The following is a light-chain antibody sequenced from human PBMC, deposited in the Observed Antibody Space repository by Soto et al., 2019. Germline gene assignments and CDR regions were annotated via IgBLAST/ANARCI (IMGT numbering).Light chain of an antibody. V-gene: IGKV3-11*01. J-gene: IGKJ3*01. Sequence: EIVLTQSPATLSLSPGEGATLSCRASQNISKYLVWYQQKPGQAPRVLIYDTSNRATGIPARFSGTGSGTDFTLTISSLEPEDFAVYYCQQRSDWPVTFGPGTKVDIK. CDR3: QQRSDWPVT. CDR1: QNISKY. CDR2: DTS.